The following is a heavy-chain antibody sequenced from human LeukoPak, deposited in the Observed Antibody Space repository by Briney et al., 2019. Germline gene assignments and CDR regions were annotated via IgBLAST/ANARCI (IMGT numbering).Heavy chain of an antibody. V-gene: IGHV4-38-2*01. CDR3: ARAHPYHIVVVRAFDI. J-gene: IGHJ3*02. D-gene: IGHD2-21*01. Sequence: SETLSLTCAVSGYSISSGYYWGWIRQPPGKGLEWIGSIYHSGSTYYNPSLNSRVTISVDTSKNQFSLKLSSVTAADTAVYYCARAHPYHIVVVRAFDIWGQGTMVTVSS. CDR2: IYHSGST. CDR1: GYSISSGYY.